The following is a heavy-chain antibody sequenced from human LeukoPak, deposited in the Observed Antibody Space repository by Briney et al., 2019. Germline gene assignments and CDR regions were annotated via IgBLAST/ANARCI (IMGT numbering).Heavy chain of an antibody. Sequence: GGSLRLSCAASGFTFDDYGMSWVRQAPGKGLEWVSAINWNGGSTGYADSVKGRFTISRDNASNSLYLQMNSLTAEDTALYYCVRVPSYGSQSKASDFWGQGTLVTVSS. J-gene: IGHJ4*02. D-gene: IGHD3-10*01. V-gene: IGHV3-20*04. CDR3: VRVPSYGSQSKASDF. CDR2: INWNGGST. CDR1: GFTFDDYG.